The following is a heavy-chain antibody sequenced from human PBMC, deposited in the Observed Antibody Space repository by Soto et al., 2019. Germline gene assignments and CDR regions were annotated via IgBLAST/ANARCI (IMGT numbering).Heavy chain of an antibody. D-gene: IGHD3-10*02. Sequence: EVQLVESGGGLVQPGGSLKVSCAASGFTFSDSTIHWVRQASGKGLEWVGRIRSKANNYATAYAASVKGRFTISRDDSKTTAYLQMNSLKIEDTAVYYCTSVFGELSLRGDDYWGQGTLVTVSS. CDR1: GFTFSDST. J-gene: IGHJ4*02. V-gene: IGHV3-73*01. CDR2: IRSKANNYAT. CDR3: TSVFGELSLRGDDY.